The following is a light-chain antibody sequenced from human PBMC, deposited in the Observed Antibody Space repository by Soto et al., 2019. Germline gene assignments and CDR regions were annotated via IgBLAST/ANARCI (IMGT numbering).Light chain of an antibody. CDR1: SSDVGSYNL. Sequence: QSALTQPASVSGSPGQSITFSCTVASSDVGSYNLVSWYQQHPGKAPKFMIYEGNKRPSGVSDRFSGSQSGNTASLTISGLQAEDEANYYCFSYAGSPTSYVFGTGTKLTVL. CDR3: FSYAGSPTSYV. V-gene: IGLV2-23*01. J-gene: IGLJ1*01. CDR2: EGN.